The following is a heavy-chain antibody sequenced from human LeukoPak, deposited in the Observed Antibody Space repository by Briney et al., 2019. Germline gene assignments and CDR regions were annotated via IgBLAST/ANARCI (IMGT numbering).Heavy chain of an antibody. CDR1: GGSISSYY. D-gene: IGHD6-13*01. V-gene: IGHV4-59*01. CDR2: IYYSGST. Sequence: NPSETLSLTCTVSGGSISSYYWSWIRQPPGKGLEWIGYIYYSGSTNYNPSLKSRVTISVDTSKNQFSLKLSSVTAADTAVYYCARGEWGYSSSWAPFDYWGQGTLVTVSS. J-gene: IGHJ4*02. CDR3: ARGEWGYSSSWAPFDY.